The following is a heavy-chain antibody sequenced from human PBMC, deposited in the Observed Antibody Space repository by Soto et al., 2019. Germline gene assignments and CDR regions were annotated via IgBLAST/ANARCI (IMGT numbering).Heavy chain of an antibody. CDR3: ARDRFVTIFGVVIAD. CDR2: ISHDGSNK. J-gene: IGHJ4*02. D-gene: IGHD3-3*01. V-gene: IGHV3-30-3*01. CDR1: GFTFSTYA. Sequence: QVQLVESGGGVVQPGRSLRLSCAASGFTFSTYAMHWFRQAPGKGLEGVAVISHDGSNKYYADSVKGRFTISRDNSKNTLYLQMNSLRAEDTAVYYGARDRFVTIFGVVIADWGQGTLVTVSS.